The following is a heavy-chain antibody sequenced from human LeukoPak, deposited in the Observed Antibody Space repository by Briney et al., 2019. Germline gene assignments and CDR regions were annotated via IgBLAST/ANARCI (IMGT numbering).Heavy chain of an antibody. CDR1: GDTFTNYA. V-gene: IGHV1-69*04. D-gene: IGHD3-16*01. J-gene: IGHJ4*02. CDR2: TIPVFGIA. Sequence: SVKVSCKASGDTFTNYAINWVRQAPGQGLEWMGRTIPVFGIANYAQKFQGRVTITADKSTSTAYMELSSLKSEDTAVYYCARDPKPDLLTFGGPTGGYFDYWGQGTLVTVSS. CDR3: ARDPKPDLLTFGGPTGGYFDY.